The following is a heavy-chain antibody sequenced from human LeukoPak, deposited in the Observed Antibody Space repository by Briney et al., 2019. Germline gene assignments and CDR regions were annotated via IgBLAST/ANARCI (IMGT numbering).Heavy chain of an antibody. CDR3: AKDGAADY. CDR1: GFTFYSFA. CDR2: VSSSAVST. D-gene: IGHD6-13*01. J-gene: IGHJ4*02. V-gene: IGHV3-23*01. Sequence: GGSLRLSCAASGFTFYSFAMSWVRQAPGKGLEWVSSVSSSAVSTYYADSVKGRFIISRDNSKNTLYLQMNSLTVDDTAVYYCAKDGAADYWGQGTLVTVSS.